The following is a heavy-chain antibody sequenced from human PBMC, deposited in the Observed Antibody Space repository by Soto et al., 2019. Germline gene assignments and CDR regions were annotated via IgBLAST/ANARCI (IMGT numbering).Heavy chain of an antibody. D-gene: IGHD6-19*01. V-gene: IGHV3-33*01. Sequence: QVQLVESGGGVVQPGRSLRLSCAASGFTFSSYGMHWVRQAPGKGLEWVAVIWYDGSNKYYADSVKGRFTISRDNSKNTLYLQTNSLRAEDTAVYYCAREGSGSGWPFDYWGQGTLVTVSS. CDR1: GFTFSSYG. J-gene: IGHJ4*02. CDR2: IWYDGSNK. CDR3: AREGSGSGWPFDY.